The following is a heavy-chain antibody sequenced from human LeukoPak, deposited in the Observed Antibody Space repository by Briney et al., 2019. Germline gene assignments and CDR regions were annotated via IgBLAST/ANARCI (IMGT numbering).Heavy chain of an antibody. J-gene: IGHJ4*02. CDR3: ARDPWGYSSSWTEYYFDY. CDR2: ISYDGSNK. Sequence: GGSLRLSCAASGFTFGSYAMHWVRQAPGKGLEWVAVISYDGSNKYYADSVKGRFTISRDNSKNTLYLQMNSLRAEDTAVYYCARDPWGYSSSWTEYYFDYWGQGTLVTVSS. CDR1: GFTFGSYA. V-gene: IGHV3-30*04. D-gene: IGHD6-13*01.